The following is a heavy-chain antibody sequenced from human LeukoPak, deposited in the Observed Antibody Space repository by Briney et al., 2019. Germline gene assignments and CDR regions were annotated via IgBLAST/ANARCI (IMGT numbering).Heavy chain of an antibody. Sequence: SDTLSLTCTVSGGSISSGDYYWRWICQPPGQGLEWIAYIYYSGSTYYNPSLKSRVTRSVDTSKNQFSLKLSSVTAADTAVYYCAREYYYDSSGYHHDAFDIWGQGTMVTVSS. V-gene: IGHV4-30-4*02. CDR2: IYYSGST. D-gene: IGHD3-22*01. CDR1: GGSISSGDYY. CDR3: AREYYYDSSGYHHDAFDI. J-gene: IGHJ3*02.